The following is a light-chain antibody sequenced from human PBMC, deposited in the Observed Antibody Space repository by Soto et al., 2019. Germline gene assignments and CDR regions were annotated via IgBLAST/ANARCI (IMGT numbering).Light chain of an antibody. V-gene: IGLV2-14*01. CDR2: EVT. CDR3: SSYTSSGTLV. Sequence: QSALTQPASVSGSPGQSITISCTGTSSDVGGYNFVSWYQQHPGKAPKLMTYEVTNRPSGVSNRFSGSKSANTASLTISGRQAEDEADYYCSSYTSSGTLVFGGGTKVTVL. CDR1: SSDVGGYNF. J-gene: IGLJ2*01.